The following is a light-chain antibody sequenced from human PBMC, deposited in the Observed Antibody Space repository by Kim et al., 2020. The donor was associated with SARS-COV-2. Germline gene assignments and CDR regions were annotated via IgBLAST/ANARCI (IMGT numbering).Light chain of an antibody. V-gene: IGLV1-51*01. CDR2: DNN. CDR3: GTWDSSLSAVV. Sequence: QKFTNSCSGSNSNIGNNYVSWYQQRPGTAPKLLIYDNNKRPSGIPDRFSGSKSGTSATLGITGLQTGDEADYYCGTWDSSLSAVVFGGGTQLTVL. CDR1: NSNIGNNY. J-gene: IGLJ2*01.